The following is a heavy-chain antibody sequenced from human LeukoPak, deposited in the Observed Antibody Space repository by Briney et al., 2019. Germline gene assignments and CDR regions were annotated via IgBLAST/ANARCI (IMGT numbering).Heavy chain of an antibody. Sequence: ASVKVSCKVSGYTLTELSMHWVRQAPGKGFEWMGGFDPEDGETIYAQKFQGRVTMTEDTSTDTAYMKLSSLRSEDTAVYYCATFPYYYGMDVWGQGTTVTVSS. V-gene: IGHV1-24*01. D-gene: IGHD2/OR15-2a*01. J-gene: IGHJ6*02. CDR1: GYTLTELS. CDR2: FDPEDGET. CDR3: ATFPYYYGMDV.